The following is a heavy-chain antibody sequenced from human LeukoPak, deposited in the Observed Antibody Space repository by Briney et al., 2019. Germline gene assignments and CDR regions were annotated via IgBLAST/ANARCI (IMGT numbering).Heavy chain of an antibody. CDR2: INPNSGGT. CDR3: ARELSGSLFDY. J-gene: IGHJ4*02. D-gene: IGHD1-26*01. CDR1: GYTFTGYY. V-gene: IGHV1-2*02. Sequence: ASVKVSCRASGYTFTGYYMHWVRQAPGQGLEWMGWINPNSGGTKYAQKFKGRVTMTRDTSISTAYMELSRLRYEDTAVYYCARELSGSLFDYWGQGTLVTVSS.